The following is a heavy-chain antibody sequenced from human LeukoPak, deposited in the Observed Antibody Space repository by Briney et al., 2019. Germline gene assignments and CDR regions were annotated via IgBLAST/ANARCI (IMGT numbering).Heavy chain of an antibody. CDR2: IKSDGSEE. D-gene: IGHD3-10*01. Sequence: PGGSLRLSCATSGFIFSSYWMCWVRQAPGKGLEWVANIKSDGSEEYYGDSVKGLFTISRDNAKNSLYLQMNSLRVEDTAVYYCARGDLWLGHWGQGSLVTVSS. V-gene: IGHV3-7*01. CDR1: GFIFSSYW. CDR3: ARGDLWLGH. J-gene: IGHJ4*02.